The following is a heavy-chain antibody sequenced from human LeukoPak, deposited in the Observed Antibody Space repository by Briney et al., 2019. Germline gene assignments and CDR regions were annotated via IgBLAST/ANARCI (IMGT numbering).Heavy chain of an antibody. CDR1: GGSISSSSYY. D-gene: IGHD6-19*01. J-gene: IGHJ4*02. Sequence: SETLSLTCTVSGGSISSSSYYWGWIRQPPGKGLEWIGSIYYSGGTYYNPSLKSRVTISVDTSKNQFSLKLSSVTAADTAVYYCARGRVAGLFDYWGQGTLVTVSS. V-gene: IGHV4-39*01. CDR3: ARGRVAGLFDY. CDR2: IYYSGGT.